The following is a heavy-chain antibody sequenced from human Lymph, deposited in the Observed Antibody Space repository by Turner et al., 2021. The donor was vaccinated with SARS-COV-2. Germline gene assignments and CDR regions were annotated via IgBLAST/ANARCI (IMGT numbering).Heavy chain of an antibody. CDR1: GLTVSSNY. J-gene: IGHJ6*02. CDR2: IYSGGTT. CDR3: ARDLYTAGCMDV. D-gene: IGHD5-18*01. Sequence: EVQLVEYGGGVVQAGGSLRLHCAASGLTVSSNYMSWVRHAPEKVLEWFSVIYSGGTTYYADSVKGRFTISRHNSKNTLYLQMNSLRAEDTAVYYCARDLYTAGCMDVWGQGTTVTVSS. V-gene: IGHV3-53*04.